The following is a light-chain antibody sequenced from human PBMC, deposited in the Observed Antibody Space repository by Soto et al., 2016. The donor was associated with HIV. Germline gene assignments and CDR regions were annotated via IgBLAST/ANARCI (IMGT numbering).Light chain of an antibody. CDR2: TAS. CDR3: QQYYNTPFT. V-gene: IGKV1-NL1*01. J-gene: IGKJ3*01. Sequence: DIQLTQSPSFLSASVGDRVTITCRAGQGISGYLAWYQQKPGKAPKLLLNTASTLESGVPSRFSGSGSGTAYTLTISSLQPADFATYYCQQYYNTPFTFGPGTKVEI. CDR1: QGISGY.